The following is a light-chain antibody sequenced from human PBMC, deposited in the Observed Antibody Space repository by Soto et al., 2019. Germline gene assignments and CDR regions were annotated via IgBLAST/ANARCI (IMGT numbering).Light chain of an antibody. CDR2: GAS. CDR3: HQYDNWPKT. J-gene: IGKJ5*01. CDR1: QSVSSY. V-gene: IGKV3-15*01. Sequence: EIVLTQSPATLSLSPGERATLSCRASQSVSSYLAWYQQKPGQAPRLLIYGASTRATGIPARFSGSGSGTEFTLTISSLQSEDFAVYYCHQYDNWPKTFGQGTRLE.